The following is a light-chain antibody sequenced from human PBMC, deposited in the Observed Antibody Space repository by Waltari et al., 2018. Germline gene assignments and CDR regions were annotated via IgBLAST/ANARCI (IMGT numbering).Light chain of an antibody. J-gene: IGKJ3*01. CDR3: QQRSNWPPLFT. V-gene: IGKV3-11*01. CDR1: QSVSSY. CDR2: DAS. Sequence: EIVLTQSPATLSLSPGARATLPCRASQSVSSYLAWFQQKPGQAPRLLIYDASNRATGIPARFSGSGSGTDFTLTISSLEPEDFAVYYCQQRSNWPPLFTFGPGTKVDIK.